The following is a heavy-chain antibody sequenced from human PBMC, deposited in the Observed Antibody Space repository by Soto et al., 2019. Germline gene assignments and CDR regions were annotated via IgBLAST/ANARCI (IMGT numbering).Heavy chain of an antibody. CDR2: IIPIFGTA. V-gene: IGHV1-69*05. J-gene: IGHJ6*02. CDR3: ASXGGGXXXYYYGMDV. CDR1: GGTFSSYA. Sequence: QVQLVQSGAEVKKPGSSVKVSCKASGGTFSSYAISWVRQAPGQGLEWMGGIIPIFGTANYAQKFQGRVKXTXXXXXXXXXMXLXXXXXXXXXXXYCASXGGGXXXYYYGMDVWGQGTTVTVSS. D-gene: IGHD2-8*02.